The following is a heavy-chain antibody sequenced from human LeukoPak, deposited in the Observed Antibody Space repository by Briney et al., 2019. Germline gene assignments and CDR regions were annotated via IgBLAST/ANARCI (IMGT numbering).Heavy chain of an antibody. D-gene: IGHD2-21*01. CDR2: MNPNSGNT. CDR1: GYTFTSYH. V-gene: IGHV1-8*03. J-gene: IGHJ4*02. CDR3: ARGRIVVGNFDY. Sequence: ASVKVSCKASGYTFTSYHINWVRQATGQGLEWMGWMNPNSGNTGYAQKFQGRVTITRNTSISTAYMELSSLRSEDTAVYYCARGRIVVGNFDYWGQGTLVTVSS.